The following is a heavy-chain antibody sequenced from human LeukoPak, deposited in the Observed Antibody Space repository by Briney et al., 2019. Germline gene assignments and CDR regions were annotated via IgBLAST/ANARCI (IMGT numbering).Heavy chain of an antibody. CDR1: GFSFTSYW. D-gene: IGHD2-15*01. CDR3: ATNLG. Sequence: GGSLRLSCAASGFSFTSYWMHWVRQPPGKGLVWVSRVDHGGSGTAYADSVTGRFTISRDNAKNTVYLQMNSLRAEDTAVYYCATNLGWGQGTLVTVSS. CDR2: VDHGGSGT. J-gene: IGHJ4*02. V-gene: IGHV3-74*01.